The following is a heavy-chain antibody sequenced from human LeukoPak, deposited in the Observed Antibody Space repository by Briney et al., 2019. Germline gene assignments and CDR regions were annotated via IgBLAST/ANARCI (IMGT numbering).Heavy chain of an antibody. CDR1: GYTFTGYY. J-gene: IGHJ5*02. Sequence: ASVKVSCKASGYTFTGYYMHWVRQAPGQGLEWMGWINPNSGGTNYAQKFQGWVTMTRDTSISTAYIELSRLRSDDTAVYYCATEGKAAAGTDENWFDPWGQGTLVTVSS. D-gene: IGHD6-13*01. V-gene: IGHV1-2*04. CDR2: INPNSGGT. CDR3: ATEGKAAAGTDENWFDP.